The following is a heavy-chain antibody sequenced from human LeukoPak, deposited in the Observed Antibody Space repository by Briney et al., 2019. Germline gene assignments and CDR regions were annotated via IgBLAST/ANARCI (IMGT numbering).Heavy chain of an antibody. J-gene: IGHJ4*02. D-gene: IGHD3-9*01. Sequence: SETLSLTCIVSGGSISSSIYYWPWVRQPPGKGLEWIGYIYYSGSTNYNPSLKSRVTISVDTSKNQFSLKLSSGTAADTAVYYCARGGASDDILTGYYHFDYWGQGTLVTVSS. CDR1: GGSISSSIYY. CDR3: ARGGASDDILTGYYHFDY. CDR2: IYYSGST. V-gene: IGHV4-61*01.